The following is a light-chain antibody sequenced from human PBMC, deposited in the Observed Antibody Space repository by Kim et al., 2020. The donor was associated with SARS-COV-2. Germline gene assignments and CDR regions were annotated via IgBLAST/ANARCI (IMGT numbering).Light chain of an antibody. CDR1: QGISSY. V-gene: IGKV1-9*01. Sequence: DIQLTQSPSFLSASVGDRVTITCRASQGISSYLAWYQQGAGKAPKLLIYAASTLQSGVPSRFTGSGSGTEFTLTISSLQPEDFATYYCQQLNSYPLTFGGGTKVDIK. CDR3: QQLNSYPLT. CDR2: AAS. J-gene: IGKJ4*01.